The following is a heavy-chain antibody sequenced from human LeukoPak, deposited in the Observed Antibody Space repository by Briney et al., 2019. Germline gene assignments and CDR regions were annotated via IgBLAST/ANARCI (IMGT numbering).Heavy chain of an antibody. Sequence: GASVKVSCKASGYTFTGYYMHWVRQAPGQGLEWMGWINPNSGGTNYAQKFQGRVTMTRDTSISTAYMELSRLRSDDTAVYYCARGLCSGGSCYSYNWFDPWGQGTLVTVSS. D-gene: IGHD2-15*01. CDR1: GYTFTGYY. CDR3: ARGLCSGGSCYSYNWFDP. V-gene: IGHV1-2*02. CDR2: INPNSGGT. J-gene: IGHJ5*02.